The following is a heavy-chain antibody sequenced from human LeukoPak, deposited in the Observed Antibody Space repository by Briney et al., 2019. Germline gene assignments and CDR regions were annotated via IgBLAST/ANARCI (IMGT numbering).Heavy chain of an antibody. CDR3: ARDREVVPAAFDY. Sequence: SVKVSCKASGGTFSSYAISWVRQAPGQGLEWMGRIIPILGIANYAQKLQGRVTITADKSTSTAYMEPSSLRSEDTAVYYCARDREVVPAAFDYWGQGALVTVSS. CDR2: IIPILGIA. J-gene: IGHJ4*02. CDR1: GGTFSSYA. V-gene: IGHV1-69*04. D-gene: IGHD2-2*01.